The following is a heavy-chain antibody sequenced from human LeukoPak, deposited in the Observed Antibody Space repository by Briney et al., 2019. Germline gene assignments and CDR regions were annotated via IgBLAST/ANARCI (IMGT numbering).Heavy chain of an antibody. J-gene: IGHJ4*02. D-gene: IGHD4-17*01. CDR1: GYSISNGYY. V-gene: IGHV4-38-2*02. Sequence: PSETLSLTCSVSGYSISNGYYWGWIRQPPGKGLEWIGSIYHSGTTYYNPSLQSRVTISVDTSKNQFSLKVSSVTAADTAVYFCARETEYGDYGDWGQGTLVTVSS. CDR3: ARETEYGDYGD. CDR2: IYHSGTT.